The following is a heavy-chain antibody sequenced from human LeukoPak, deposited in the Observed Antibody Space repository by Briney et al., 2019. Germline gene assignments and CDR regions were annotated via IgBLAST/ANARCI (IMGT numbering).Heavy chain of an antibody. CDR3: ARRTYDSSGYDN. J-gene: IGHJ4*02. CDR2: IIPILGIA. Sequence: ASVKVSCKASGGTFSSYAISWVRQAPGQGLEWMGRIIPILGIANYAQKFQGRVTITADKSTSTAYMELSSLRSEDTAVYYCARRTYDSSGYDNWGQGTLVTVSS. V-gene: IGHV1-69*04. CDR1: GGTFSSYA. D-gene: IGHD3-22*01.